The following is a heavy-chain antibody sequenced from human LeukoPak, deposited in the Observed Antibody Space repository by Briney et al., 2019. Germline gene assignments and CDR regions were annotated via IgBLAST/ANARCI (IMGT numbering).Heavy chain of an antibody. V-gene: IGHV3-21*01. CDR1: GFTFNIYN. J-gene: IGHJ6*03. D-gene: IGHD1-26*01. CDR3: ARDPYSGDYGPYYYYYMDV. Sequence: PGGSLRLSCAASGFTFNIYNMNWVRQAPGKALEWVSSITSNSTYTYYADSVKGRYTISRDNAKNSLYLQMNGLRAEDTAVYYCARDPYSGDYGPYYYYYMDVWGKGTTVTISS. CDR2: ITSNSTYT.